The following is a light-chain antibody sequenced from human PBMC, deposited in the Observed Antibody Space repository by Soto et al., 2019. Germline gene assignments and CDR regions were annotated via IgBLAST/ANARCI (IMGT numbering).Light chain of an antibody. Sequence: DIQMTQSPSSLSASVGDRVTITCQASQDISMYLNWYRHIPGRAPELLIFDASNLETAFPSSFSGSGYGTNFTFTISSLQPEHIATYYCQQYHDLPLTFGGGTKVEV. V-gene: IGKV1-33*01. J-gene: IGKJ4*01. CDR1: QDISMY. CDR2: DAS. CDR3: QQYHDLPLT.